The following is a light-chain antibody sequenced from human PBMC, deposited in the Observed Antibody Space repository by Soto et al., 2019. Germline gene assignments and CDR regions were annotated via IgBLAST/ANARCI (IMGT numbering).Light chain of an antibody. CDR1: QSISNW. CDR3: QQYKIYSQT. CDR2: DAS. V-gene: IGKV1-5*01. Sequence: DIQMTQSPSTLSASVGDRVTITCRASQSISNWLAWYQQRPGKAPKLLIYDASTLESGVPSRFSGSGSGTEFTLTISSLQPDDFATYYCQQYKIYSQTLGQGTKVDIK. J-gene: IGKJ1*01.